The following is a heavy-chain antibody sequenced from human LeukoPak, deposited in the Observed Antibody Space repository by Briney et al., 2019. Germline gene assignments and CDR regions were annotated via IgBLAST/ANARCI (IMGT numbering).Heavy chain of an antibody. V-gene: IGHV3-30*18. CDR2: ISYDGSNK. J-gene: IGHJ4*02. D-gene: IGHD5-18*01. CDR3: AKEVDGYSYGYHY. Sequence: GRSLRLSCAASGFTFSSLGMHWVRQAPGKGLEWVAVISYDGSNKYYVDSVKSRFTISRDNSKNTLYLQMNSLRAEDTAVYYCAKEVDGYSYGYHYWGQGTLVTVSS. CDR1: GFTFSSLG.